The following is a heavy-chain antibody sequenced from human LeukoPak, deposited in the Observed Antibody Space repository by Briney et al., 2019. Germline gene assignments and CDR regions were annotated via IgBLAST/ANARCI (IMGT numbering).Heavy chain of an antibody. Sequence: ASVKVSCKASGYTFTSYGISWVRQAPGQGLEWMGWISAYNGNTNYAQKFQGRVTMTRDTSISTAYMELSRLRSDDTAVYYCASSGITMSGNAFDIWGQGTMVTVSS. CDR3: ASSGITMSGNAFDI. J-gene: IGHJ3*02. D-gene: IGHD3-22*01. CDR2: ISAYNGNT. CDR1: GYTFTSYG. V-gene: IGHV1-18*01.